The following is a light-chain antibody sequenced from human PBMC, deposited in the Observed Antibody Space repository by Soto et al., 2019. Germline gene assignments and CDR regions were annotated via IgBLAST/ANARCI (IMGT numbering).Light chain of an antibody. Sequence: QSALTQPAFVSGSPGQSITISCTGTSSDVGGYNYVSWYQQHPGKAPKLMIYEVSNRPSGVSNRFSGSKSGNTASLTISGLQAEDEADYYCSSHTSTSPYVFGTGTKLTVL. CDR3: SSHTSTSPYV. CDR1: SSDVGGYNY. V-gene: IGLV2-14*01. CDR2: EVS. J-gene: IGLJ1*01.